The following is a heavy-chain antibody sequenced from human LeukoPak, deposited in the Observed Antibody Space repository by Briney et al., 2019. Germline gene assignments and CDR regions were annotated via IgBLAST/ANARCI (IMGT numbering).Heavy chain of an antibody. J-gene: IGHJ4*02. V-gene: IGHV5-51*01. CDR3: ARGGSYRYGSSDY. CDR2: IHPGDSGT. Sequence: GESLKISCKGSGYIFSNYWIGWVRQMPGKGLEWMGIIHPGDSGTRYSPSFQGQVTMSVDESITTAYLQWNSLGASDSAIYYCARGGSYRYGSSDYWGQGTLVTVSS. CDR1: GYIFSNYW. D-gene: IGHD5-18*01.